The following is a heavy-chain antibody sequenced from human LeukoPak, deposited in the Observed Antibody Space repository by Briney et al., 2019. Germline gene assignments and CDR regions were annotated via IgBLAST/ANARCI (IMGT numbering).Heavy chain of an antibody. CDR2: ISPNSGGT. J-gene: IGHJ6*02. Sequence: ASVKVSCKASGYTFTGYYMHWVRQAPGQGREGMGWISPNSGGTNYAQKFQGRVTMTRDTSISTAYMELSRLRSDDTAVYYCARDAVNIVVVPAATIVYYGMDVWGQGTTVTVSS. V-gene: IGHV1-2*02. CDR3: ARDAVNIVVVPAATIVYYGMDV. D-gene: IGHD2-2*01. CDR1: GYTFTGYY.